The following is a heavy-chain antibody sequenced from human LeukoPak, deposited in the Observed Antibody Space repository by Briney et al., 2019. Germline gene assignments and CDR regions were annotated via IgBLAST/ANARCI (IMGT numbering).Heavy chain of an antibody. CDR2: ISYDGSNK. D-gene: IGHD6-19*01. J-gene: IGHJ4*02. V-gene: IGHV3-30*04. CDR1: GFTFSSYA. CDR3: ARDRPSISGWYSALFDY. Sequence: QPGGSLILSCAASGFTFSSYAMHRVRQAPGKGLEWVAVISYDGSNKYYADSVKGRFTISRDNSKNTLYLQMNSLRAEDTAVYYCARDRPSISGWYSALFDYWGQGTLVTASS.